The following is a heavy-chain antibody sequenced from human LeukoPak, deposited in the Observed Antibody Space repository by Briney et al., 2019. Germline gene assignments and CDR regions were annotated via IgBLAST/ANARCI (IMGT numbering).Heavy chain of an antibody. Sequence: AGGSLRLSCAASGNYWMHWVRQVSGKGLVWGSNFNSDGSWTRYADSLQGPFTISKDNAKNTVYLKMNRLRAEDTAVYYCVSFYETYWGRGTLVTVS. J-gene: IGHJ4*02. D-gene: IGHD2/OR15-2a*01. CDR3: VSFYETY. CDR1: GNYW. CDR2: FNSDGSWT. V-gene: IGHV3-74*01.